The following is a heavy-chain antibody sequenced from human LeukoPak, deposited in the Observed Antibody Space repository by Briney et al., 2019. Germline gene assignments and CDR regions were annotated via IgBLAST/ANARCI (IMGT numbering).Heavy chain of an antibody. CDR3: ASFLGYCSSVRCYGAFDI. Sequence: TGGSLRLXCAASGFTFDDYGMSWDRQAPGKGLEWVSGINWNGGSTGYADSVKGRFTISRDNAKNSLYLQMNSLSAEDTALYYCASFLGYCSSVRCYGAFDIWGQGTMVTVSS. J-gene: IGHJ3*02. CDR2: INWNGGST. V-gene: IGHV3-20*04. CDR1: GFTFDDYG. D-gene: IGHD2-2*01.